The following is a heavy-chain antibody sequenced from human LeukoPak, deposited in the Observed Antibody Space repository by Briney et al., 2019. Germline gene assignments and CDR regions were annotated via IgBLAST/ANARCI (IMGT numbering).Heavy chain of an antibody. D-gene: IGHD4-11*01. CDR2: TWFDDSYQ. J-gene: IGHJ6*02. Sequence: GGSLRLSCAASGFTFSSHGMHWVRQAPGKGLEWVGVTWFDDSYQHYAGSVRGRFTISRDKSKNTVYLQMNSLRAEDTAVYYCARETYSLADVWGQGTTVSVSS. V-gene: IGHV3-33*01. CDR1: GFTFSSHG. CDR3: ARETYSLADV.